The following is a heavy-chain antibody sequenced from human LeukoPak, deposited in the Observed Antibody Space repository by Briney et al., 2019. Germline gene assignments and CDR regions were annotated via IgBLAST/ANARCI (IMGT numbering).Heavy chain of an antibody. D-gene: IGHD3-10*01. J-gene: IGHJ3*02. CDR3: ARGYYGSGEFEAFDI. V-gene: IGHV4-39*07. Sequence: SETLSLTCTVSGGSINSNSYYWGWIRQPPGKGLEWIGSIYYSGSTYYNPSLKSRVTISVDTSKNQFSLKLSSVTAADTAVYYCARGYYGSGEFEAFDIWGQGTMVTVSS. CDR1: GGSINSNSYY. CDR2: IYYSGST.